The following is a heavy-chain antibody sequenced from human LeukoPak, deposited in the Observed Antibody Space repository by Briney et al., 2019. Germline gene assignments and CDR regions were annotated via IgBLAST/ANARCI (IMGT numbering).Heavy chain of an antibody. D-gene: IGHD1-1*01. CDR2: IYYSGST. J-gene: IGHJ4*02. Sequence: SETLSLTCTVSGGSISSGDYYWSWIRQPPGKGLEWIGYIYYSGSTYYNPSLKSRVTISVDTSKNQFSLKLSSVTAADTAVYYCARDRVSATTPDYWGQGTLVTVSS. CDR1: GGSISSGDYY. V-gene: IGHV4-30-4*01. CDR3: ARDRVSATTPDY.